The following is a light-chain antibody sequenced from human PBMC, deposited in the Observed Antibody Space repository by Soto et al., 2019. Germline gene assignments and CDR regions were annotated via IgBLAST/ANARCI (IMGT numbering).Light chain of an antibody. Sequence: QSALTQPASVSGSPGQSITISCTGTSGDVGYHTYVSWYQQHPGKAPKLLIYEVTNRPSGDSNRFSGSKSVNTASLTISGLQAEDVAHYYCSSSTGSSTLYVFGTGTKVTVL. V-gene: IGLV2-14*01. CDR1: SGDVGYHTY. CDR3: SSSTGSSTLYV. CDR2: EVT. J-gene: IGLJ1*01.